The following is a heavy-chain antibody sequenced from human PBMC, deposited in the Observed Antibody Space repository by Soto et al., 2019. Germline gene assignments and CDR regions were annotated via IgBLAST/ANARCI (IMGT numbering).Heavy chain of an antibody. Sequence: PGGSLRLSCAASGFTFSNYAMTWVRQAPGKGLEWVSAISGGGGSTYYADSVKGRFTISRDDSKNTLYLQMNSLRAEDTAAYYCAIRPGSSSAGSWFDPWGQGTRVTVSS. CDR2: ISGGGGST. J-gene: IGHJ5*02. CDR3: AIRPGSSSAGSWFDP. CDR1: GFTFSNYA. D-gene: IGHD6-6*01. V-gene: IGHV3-23*01.